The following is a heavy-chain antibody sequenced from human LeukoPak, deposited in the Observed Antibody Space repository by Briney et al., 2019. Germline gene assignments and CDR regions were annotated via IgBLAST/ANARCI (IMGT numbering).Heavy chain of an antibody. D-gene: IGHD1-1*01. CDR2: INHSGST. Sequence: SETLSLTCAVYGGSFSGYYWSWIRQPPGKGLEWIGEINHSGSTNYNPSLKSRVTISVDTSKNQFSLKLSSVTAADTAVYYCASRYPYYYYYMDVWGKGTPVTVSS. CDR3: ASRYPYYYYYMDV. CDR1: GGSFSGYY. J-gene: IGHJ6*03. V-gene: IGHV4-34*01.